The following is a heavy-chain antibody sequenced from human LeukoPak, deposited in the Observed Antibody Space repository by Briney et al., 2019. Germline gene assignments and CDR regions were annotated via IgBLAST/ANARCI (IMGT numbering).Heavy chain of an antibody. CDR3: TTRPIVVVPAAKGPGDYYYYGMDV. Sequence: GGSLRLSCAAPGFTFSGSAMHWVRQASGKGLEWVGRIRSKANSYATAYAASVKGRFTISRDDSKNTAYLQMNSLKTEDTAVYYCTTRPIVVVPAAKGPGDYYYYGMDVWGQGTTVTVSS. CDR2: IRSKANSYAT. D-gene: IGHD2-2*01. V-gene: IGHV3-73*01. CDR1: GFTFSGSA. J-gene: IGHJ6*02.